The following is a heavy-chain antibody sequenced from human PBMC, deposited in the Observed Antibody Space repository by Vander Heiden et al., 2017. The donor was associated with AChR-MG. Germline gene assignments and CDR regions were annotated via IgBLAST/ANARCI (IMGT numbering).Heavy chain of an antibody. CDR1: GFSLTTSGVG. CDR2: IYWDDEK. D-gene: IGHD3-22*01. CDR3: AQTRQNDRRDYYLRYHYAGEV. Sequence: QITLKESGPTLVKPTQTLTLTCTFSGFSLTTSGVGVGWIRQPPGKALEWLALIYWDDEKRYSPSRKSRLTITGDTSKNQVVLTLTNMEQVDTATYYCAQTRQNDRRDYYLRYHYAGEVWGQGTKGTVSS. V-gene: IGHV2-5*02. J-gene: IGHJ6*02.